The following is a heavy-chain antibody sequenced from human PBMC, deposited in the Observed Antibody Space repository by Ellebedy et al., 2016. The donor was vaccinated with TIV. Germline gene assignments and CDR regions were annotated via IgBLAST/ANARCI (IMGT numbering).Heavy chain of an antibody. CDR3: ARQAYFFDNNPSSFDPNAYYGLDV. CDR2: IFPDDSDT. CDR1: GYTFVRYW. D-gene: IGHD3-9*01. V-gene: IGHV5-51*01. J-gene: IGHJ6*02. Sequence: PGGSLRLSCQGSGYTFVRYWIAWVRQKPGKGLEWMGIIFPDDSDTRYSPSFQGQVTISVDKSFNTAYLEWRNLTASDTAVYYCARQAYFFDNNPSSFDPNAYYGLDVWGQGTTVAVSS.